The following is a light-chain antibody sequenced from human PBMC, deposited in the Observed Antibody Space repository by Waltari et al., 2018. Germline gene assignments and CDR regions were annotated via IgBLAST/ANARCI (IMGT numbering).Light chain of an antibody. CDR3: QQDYSSPYI. V-gene: IGKV1-27*01. CDR2: AAS. Sequence: DIQMTQSPASLSASVGDRVTVSCRASQDINDELNWYQQKTGRAPILLVYAASNIQTGVSSRFSASGSGTDFTLTISSLQPEDVGTYYCQQDYSSPYIFGPGTKVE. CDR1: QDINDE. J-gene: IGKJ2*01.